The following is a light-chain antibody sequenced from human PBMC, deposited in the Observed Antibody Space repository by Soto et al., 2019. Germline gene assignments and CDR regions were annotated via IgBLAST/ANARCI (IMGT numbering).Light chain of an antibody. CDR3: QQSNSFPLT. J-gene: IGKJ4*01. V-gene: IGKV1D-12*01. CDR2: AAS. CDR1: RSNSGW. Sequence: VQSAQSPSSVSPSVVDRVSITCLAERSNSGWLAWYQQKPGKAPKLLIYAASSLQSGVPSRFSGSGSGTDFTLTISSLEPEDFATYYCQQSNSFPLTFGGGTKVDIK.